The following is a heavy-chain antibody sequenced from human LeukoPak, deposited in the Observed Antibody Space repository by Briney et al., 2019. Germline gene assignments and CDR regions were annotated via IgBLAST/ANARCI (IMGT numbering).Heavy chain of an antibody. D-gene: IGHD1-7*01. Sequence: SETLSLTCTVSGGSISSSSYYWGWIRQPPGKGLEWIGSIYYSGSTYYNPSLKSRVTISVDTSKNQFSLKLSSVTAADTAVYYCARGGNWNYVDYFDYWGQGTLVTVSS. J-gene: IGHJ4*02. CDR1: GGSISSSSYY. CDR2: IYYSGST. V-gene: IGHV4-39*07. CDR3: ARGGNWNYVDYFDY.